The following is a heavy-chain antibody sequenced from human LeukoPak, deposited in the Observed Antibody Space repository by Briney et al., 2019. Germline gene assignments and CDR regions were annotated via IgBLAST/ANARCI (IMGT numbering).Heavy chain of an antibody. CDR2: IYPGDSDT. Sequence: GESLKISCKGSGYSFTSYWIGWVRQMPGKGLEGMGIIYPGDSDTRYSPSFQGQVTISADKSISTAYLQWSSLKASDTAMYYCARQIASSRWYVGYYYYYGMDVWGQGTTVTVSS. D-gene: IGHD6-13*01. CDR3: ARQIASSRWYVGYYYYYGMDV. J-gene: IGHJ6*02. V-gene: IGHV5-51*01. CDR1: GYSFTSYW.